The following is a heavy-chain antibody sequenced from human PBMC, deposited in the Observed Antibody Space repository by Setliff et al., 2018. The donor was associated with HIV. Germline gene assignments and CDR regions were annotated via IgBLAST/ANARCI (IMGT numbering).Heavy chain of an antibody. D-gene: IGHD6-19*01. J-gene: IGHJ4*02. CDR1: GFTFINYA. V-gene: IGHV3-23*01. Sequence: GESLTISCVASGFTFINYAMSWVRQAPGKGLEWVSAIVGGASSTVYADSVKGRFTISRDNSKNTLYLQMNSLRPEDTAIYYCAKLAPSYSSGKDDFWGQGTLVTVSS. CDR3: AKLAPSYSSGKDDF. CDR2: IVGGASST.